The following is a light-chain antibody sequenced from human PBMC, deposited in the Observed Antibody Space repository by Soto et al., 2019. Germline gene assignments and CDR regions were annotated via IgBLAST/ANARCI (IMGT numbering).Light chain of an antibody. CDR2: DVS. V-gene: IGLV2-14*03. J-gene: IGLJ2*01. Sequence: QSALTQPASVSGSPGQSITISCTGTSSDVGAYNNVSWYQQHPGKAPKLMIYDVSNRPSGVSYRFSGSKSGNTASLTISGLQAEDEADYYCSSYTSSSTQIFGGGTKLTVL. CDR1: SSDVGAYNN. CDR3: SSYTSSSTQI.